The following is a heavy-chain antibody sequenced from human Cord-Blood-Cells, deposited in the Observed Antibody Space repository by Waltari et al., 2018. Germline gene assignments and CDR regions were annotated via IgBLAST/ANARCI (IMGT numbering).Heavy chain of an antibody. D-gene: IGHD1-20*01. CDR1: GGSISSSSYY. CDR3: ATRLITGTDY. CDR2: TYYSGST. Sequence: QLQLQESGPGLVKPSETLSLTCTVSGGSISSSSYYWGWIRQPPGTGLEWIGSTYYSGSTDYNPSLKSRVTISVDTSKNQFSMKLSSVTAADTAVYYCATRLITGTDYWGQGTLVTVSS. V-gene: IGHV4-39*01. J-gene: IGHJ4*02.